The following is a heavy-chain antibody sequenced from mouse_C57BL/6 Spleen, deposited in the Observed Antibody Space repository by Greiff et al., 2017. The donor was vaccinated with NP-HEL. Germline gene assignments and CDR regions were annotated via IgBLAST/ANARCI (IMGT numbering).Heavy chain of an antibody. CDR1: GFTFSSYA. J-gene: IGHJ2*01. D-gene: IGHD2-5*01. CDR2: ISDGGSYT. Sequence: EVKLVESGGGLVKPGGSLKLSCAASGFTFSSYAMSWVRQTPEKRLEWVATISDGGSYTYYPDNVMGRFTISRDNAKNNLYLQMSHLKSEDTAMYYCAREGSNHYFDYWGQGTTLTVSS. CDR3: AREGSNHYFDY. V-gene: IGHV5-4*01.